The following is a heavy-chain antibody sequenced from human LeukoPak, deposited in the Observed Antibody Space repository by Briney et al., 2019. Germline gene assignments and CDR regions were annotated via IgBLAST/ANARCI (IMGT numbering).Heavy chain of an antibody. D-gene: IGHD3-10*01. V-gene: IGHV3-30-3*01. CDR3: ARGSNYYGSDYFDY. CDR2: ISYDGSNK. Sequence: GGSLRLSCAASGFTFSSYAMSWVRQAPGKGLEWVAVISYDGSNKYYADSVKGRFTISRDNSKNTLYLQMNSLRAEDTAVYYCARGSNYYGSDYFDYWGQGTLVTVSS. CDR1: GFTFSSYA. J-gene: IGHJ4*02.